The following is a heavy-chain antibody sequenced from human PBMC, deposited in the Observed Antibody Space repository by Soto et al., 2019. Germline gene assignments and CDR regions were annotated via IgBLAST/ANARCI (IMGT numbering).Heavy chain of an antibody. CDR3: ARSGDYYDSSGSVKAFDI. J-gene: IGHJ3*02. D-gene: IGHD3-22*01. Sequence: TSETLSLTCTVSGGSISSGDYYWSWIRQPPGKGLEWIGYIYYSGSTYYNPSLKSRVTISVDTSKNQFSLKLSSVTAADTAVYYCARSGDYYDSSGSVKAFDIWGQGTMVTV. CDR1: GGSISSGDYY. CDR2: IYYSGST. V-gene: IGHV4-30-4*01.